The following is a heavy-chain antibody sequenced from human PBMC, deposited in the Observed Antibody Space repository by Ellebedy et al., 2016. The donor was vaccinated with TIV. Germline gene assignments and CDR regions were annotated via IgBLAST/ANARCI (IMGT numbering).Heavy chain of an antibody. Sequence: GESLKISXAASGFTFSSYWMSWVRQAPGKGLEWVANIKQDGSEKYYVDSVKGRFTISRDNAKNSLYLQMNSLRAEDTAVYYCARDDDGWDSGYGDYWGQGTLVTVSS. D-gene: IGHD5-12*01. CDR2: IKQDGSEK. V-gene: IGHV3-7*01. J-gene: IGHJ4*02. CDR1: GFTFSSYW. CDR3: ARDDDGWDSGYGDY.